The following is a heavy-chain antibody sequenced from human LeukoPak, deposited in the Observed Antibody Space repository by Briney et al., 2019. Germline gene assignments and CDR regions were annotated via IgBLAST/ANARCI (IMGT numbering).Heavy chain of an antibody. J-gene: IGHJ5*02. CDR1: GASISSYY. CDR3: ARDSGTTGEVKFDP. Sequence: SETLSLTCTVSGASISSYYRSWIRQPAGEGLEWIGRIYVSGSTTYNPSLESRVTMSLDTSKNQISLKVSSVTAADTAVYYCARDSGTTGEVKFDPWGQGTLVTVSS. D-gene: IGHD1-7*01. CDR2: IYVSGST. V-gene: IGHV4-4*07.